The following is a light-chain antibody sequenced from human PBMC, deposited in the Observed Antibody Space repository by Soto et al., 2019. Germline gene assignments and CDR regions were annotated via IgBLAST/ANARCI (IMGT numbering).Light chain of an antibody. Sequence: EIVLTQSPATLSLSPGERATLSCRASPSVDSYLAWYQQKPGQAPRLLIYDVSNRAPGIPARFSGSGSGTDFTLTISSLEPEDFAFYYCQQRSNWPPFTFGP. CDR1: PSVDSY. CDR3: QQRSNWPPFT. J-gene: IGKJ3*01. V-gene: IGKV3-11*01. CDR2: DVS.